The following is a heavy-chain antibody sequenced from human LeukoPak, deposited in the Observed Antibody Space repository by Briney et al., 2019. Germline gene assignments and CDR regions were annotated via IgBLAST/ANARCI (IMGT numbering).Heavy chain of an antibody. V-gene: IGHV1-24*01. Sequence: ASVRVSCTVSGYTLTELSMHWVRQAPGKGLEWMGGFDPEDIETIYAQKFQGRVTMTEDTSTDTAYMELSSLRSEDTAVYYCATENTTRFDYWGQGTLVTVSS. CDR3: ATENTTRFDY. CDR1: GYTLTELS. CDR2: FDPEDIET. J-gene: IGHJ4*02. D-gene: IGHD1-1*01.